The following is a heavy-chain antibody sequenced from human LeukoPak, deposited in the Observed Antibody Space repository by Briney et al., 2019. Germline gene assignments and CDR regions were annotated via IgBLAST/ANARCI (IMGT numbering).Heavy chain of an antibody. Sequence: SETLSLTCTVSGVSISTYYWGWIRQPPGKGLEFIGFIYYSGSANYNPSLKSRVTISLDTSKNQFSLKLSSVTAADTAMYYCARGDGEYTYGYYFDYWGQGTLVTVSS. CDR1: GVSISTYY. V-gene: IGHV4-59*01. D-gene: IGHD5-18*01. J-gene: IGHJ4*02. CDR2: IYYSGSA. CDR3: ARGDGEYTYGYYFDY.